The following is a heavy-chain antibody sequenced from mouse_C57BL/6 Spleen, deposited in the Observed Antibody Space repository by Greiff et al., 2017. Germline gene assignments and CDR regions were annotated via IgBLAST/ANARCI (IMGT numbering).Heavy chain of an antibody. CDR1: GYTFTSYW. J-gene: IGHJ4*01. D-gene: IGHD2-4*01. CDR3: AKPPPYYDDSMDY. Sequence: QVHVKQSGAELAKPGASVKLSCKASGYTFTSYWMHWVKQRPGQGLEWIGYINPSSGYTKYNQKFKDKATLTADKSSRPAYMQLSSLTYEDSAVYYCAKPPPYYDDSMDYWGQGTSVTVSS. CDR2: INPSSGYT. V-gene: IGHV1-7*01.